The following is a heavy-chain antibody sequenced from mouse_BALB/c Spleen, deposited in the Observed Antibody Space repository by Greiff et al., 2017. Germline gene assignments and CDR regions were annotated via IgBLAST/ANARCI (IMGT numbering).Heavy chain of an antibody. CDR1: GYTFTSYY. V-gene: IGHV1S81*02. CDR2: INPSNGGT. D-gene: IGHD1-1*01. J-gene: IGHJ2*01. Sequence: VQLQESGAELVKPGASVKLSCKASGYTFTSYYMYWVKQRPGQGLEWIGEINPSNGGTNFNEKFKSKATLTVDKSSSTAYMQLSSLTSEDSAVYYCTRDYYGDYWGQGTTLTVSS. CDR3: TRDYYGDY.